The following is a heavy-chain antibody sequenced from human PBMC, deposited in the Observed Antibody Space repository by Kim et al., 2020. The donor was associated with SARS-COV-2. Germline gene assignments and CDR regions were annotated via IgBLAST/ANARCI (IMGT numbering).Heavy chain of an antibody. CDR1: GYTFTSYD. Sequence: ASVKVSCKASGYTFTSYDINWVRQAPGQGLEWMGWIHPNGGNTCYAQKFQGRVTNTGNTSISTAYMELSSLRSADTAVYYCALGGPGWFDGIGVLC. CDR2: IHPNGGNT. D-gene: IGHD3-10*01. V-gene: IGHV1-8*01. CDR3: ALGGPGWFDGIGV. J-gene: IGHJ6*02.